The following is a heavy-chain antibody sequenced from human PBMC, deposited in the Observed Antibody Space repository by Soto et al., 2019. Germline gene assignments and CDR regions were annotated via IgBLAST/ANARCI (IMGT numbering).Heavy chain of an antibody. Sequence: SVKVSCKASGGTFSSYAISWVRQAPGQGLEWMGGIIPIFGTANYAQKFQGRVTITADESTSTAYMELSSLRSEDTAVYYCAREKSPRYYYYYGMDVWGQGTTVTVSS. CDR3: AREKSPRYYYYYGMDV. V-gene: IGHV1-69*13. CDR2: IIPIFGTA. CDR1: GGTFSSYA. J-gene: IGHJ6*02.